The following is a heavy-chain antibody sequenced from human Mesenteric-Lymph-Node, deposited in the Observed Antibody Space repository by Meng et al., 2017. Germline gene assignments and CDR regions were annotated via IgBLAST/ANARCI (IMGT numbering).Heavy chain of an antibody. CDR2: MSCDETRV. CDR1: GFTFSSYA. D-gene: IGHD2-2*01. V-gene: IGHV3-30*15. Sequence: GGSLRLSCAASGFTFSSYAMHWVRQAPGKGLQWLAVMSCDETRVHYADSVRGRFTISRDNSKNTLYLQMSSLRPEDTAVYYCAALPFCSLTTCYHGDFDHWGQGTLVTVSS. J-gene: IGHJ4*02. CDR3: AALPFCSLTTCYHGDFDH.